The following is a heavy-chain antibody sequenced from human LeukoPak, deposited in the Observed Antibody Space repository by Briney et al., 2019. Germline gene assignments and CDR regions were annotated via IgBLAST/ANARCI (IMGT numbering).Heavy chain of an antibody. CDR1: GYTFTIYG. Sequence: ASVTVSFTASGYTFTIYGISWVRQAPGQGMGRMGWISANKGNTNYAQKLQGRVSMTTDTSTSTAYMELRSLRSDDTAVYYCARDYYDSSGYWGLTYYYGMDVWGQGTTVTVSS. J-gene: IGHJ6*02. CDR3: ARDYYDSSGYWGLTYYYGMDV. CDR2: ISANKGNT. V-gene: IGHV1-18*01. D-gene: IGHD3-22*01.